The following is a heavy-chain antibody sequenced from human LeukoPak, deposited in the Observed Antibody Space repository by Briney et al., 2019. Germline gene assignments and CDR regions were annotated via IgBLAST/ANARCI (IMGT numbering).Heavy chain of an antibody. Sequence: GGSLRLSCAASGFTFSSYAMHWVRQAPGKGLEWVAVISYDGSNKYYADSVKGRFTISRDNSKNTLYLQMNSLRAEDTAVYYCARDPERYYYGSGSYYFDYWGQGTLVTVSS. J-gene: IGHJ4*02. CDR2: ISYDGSNK. V-gene: IGHV3-30-3*01. CDR3: ARDPERYYYGSGSYYFDY. CDR1: GFTFSSYA. D-gene: IGHD3-10*01.